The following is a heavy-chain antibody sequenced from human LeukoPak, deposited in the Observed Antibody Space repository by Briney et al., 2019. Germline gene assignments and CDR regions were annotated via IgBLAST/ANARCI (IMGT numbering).Heavy chain of an antibody. J-gene: IGHJ4*02. CDR2: IYYSGST. V-gene: IGHV4-59*08. CDR1: GGSISSYN. Sequence: SSETLSLTCTVSGGSISSYNWSWIRQPPGKGLEWIGYIYYSGSTNYNPSLKSRVTISVDTSKNQFSLELSSVTAADTAVYYCAGQIYDSSGYQLDYWGQGTLVTVSS. CDR3: AGQIYDSSGYQLDY. D-gene: IGHD3-22*01.